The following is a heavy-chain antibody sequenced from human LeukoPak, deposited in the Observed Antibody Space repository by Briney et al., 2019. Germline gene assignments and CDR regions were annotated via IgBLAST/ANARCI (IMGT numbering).Heavy chain of an antibody. D-gene: IGHD3-22*01. CDR2: IYHSGST. V-gene: IGHV4-30-2*01. Sequence: PSQTLSLTCAVSGGSISSGGYSWSWIRQPPGKGLEWIGYIYHSGSTYYNPSLKSRVTISVDRSKNQFSLKLSSVTAADTAVYYCARVLSYYDSSGYSLESWFDPWGQGTLVTVSS. CDR3: ARVLSYYDSSGYSLESWFDP. J-gene: IGHJ5*02. CDR1: GGSISSGGYS.